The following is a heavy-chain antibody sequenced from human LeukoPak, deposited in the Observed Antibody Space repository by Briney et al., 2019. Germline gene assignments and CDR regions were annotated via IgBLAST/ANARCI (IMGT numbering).Heavy chain of an antibody. V-gene: IGHV3-21*01. CDR2: ISSSSSYI. D-gene: IGHD6-13*01. CDR1: GFTFSSYS. CDR3: ASSISWAIPFDY. Sequence: PGGSLRLSCAASGFTFSSYSMNWVRQAPGKGLEWVSSISSSSSYIYYADSVKGRFTISRDNAKNSLYLQMNSLRAEDTAVYYCASSISWAIPFDYWGQGTLVTVSS. J-gene: IGHJ4*02.